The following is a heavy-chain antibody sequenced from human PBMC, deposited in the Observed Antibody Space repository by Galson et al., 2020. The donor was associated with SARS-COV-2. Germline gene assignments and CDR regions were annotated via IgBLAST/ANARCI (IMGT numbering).Heavy chain of an antibody. CDR1: GYRFSNND. CDR3: ARGRIYCDAGNCFGVDFDF. D-gene: IGHD3-3*01. J-gene: IGHJ4*02. CDR2: MNPNSGNS. Sequence: GESLKISCRTSGYRFSNNDISNDIHWVRQAAGQGLEWMGWMNPNSGNSGFAPKFQGRVTMTRDTCISTAYMELSSLRPEDTAVYYCARGRIYCDAGNCFGVDFDFWGQGTLVTVSS. V-gene: IGHV1-8*01.